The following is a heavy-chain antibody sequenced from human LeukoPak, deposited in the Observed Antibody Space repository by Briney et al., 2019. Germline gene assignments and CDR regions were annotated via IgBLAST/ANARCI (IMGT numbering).Heavy chain of an antibody. J-gene: IGHJ6*02. CDR1: GGSISTYY. CDR3: ARDPLGIAVAGLPPIYYGMDV. CDR2: THYSGST. Sequence: PSETLSLTCTVSGGSISTYYWSWIRQPPGKGLAWIGYTHYSGSTNYNPSLKSRVTISVDTSKNQFSLKLSSATAADTAVYYCARDPLGIAVAGLPPIYYGMDVWGQGTTVTVSS. D-gene: IGHD6-19*01. V-gene: IGHV4-59*01.